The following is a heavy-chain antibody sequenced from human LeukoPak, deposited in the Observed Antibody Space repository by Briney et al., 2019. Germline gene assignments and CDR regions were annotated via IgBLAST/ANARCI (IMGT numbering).Heavy chain of an antibody. CDR2: IYYSGST. CDR3: ARSSWGGGYGYYFDY. CDR1: GGSISSGGYY. J-gene: IGHJ4*02. Sequence: SETLSLTCTVSGGSISSGGYYWGWIRQPPGKGLEWIGSIYYSGSTYYNPSLKSRVTISVDTSKNQFSLKLSSVTAADTAVYYCARSSWGGGYGYYFDYWGQGTLVTVSS. V-gene: IGHV4-39*07. D-gene: IGHD5-12*01.